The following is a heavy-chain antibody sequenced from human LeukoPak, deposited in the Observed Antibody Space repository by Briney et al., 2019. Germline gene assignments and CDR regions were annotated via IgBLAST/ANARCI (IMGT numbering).Heavy chain of an antibody. D-gene: IGHD5-12*01. CDR3: AKDKRYSGYDPFVY. CDR2: ISGDGGST. CDR1: GFTFDDYA. J-gene: IGHJ1*01. Sequence: PGGSLRLSCAASGFTFDDYAMHWVCQAPEKGLEWVSLISGDGGSTYYADSVKGRFTISRDNSKNSLYLQMNSLRTEDTALYYCAKDKRYSGYDPFVYWGQGTLVTVSS. V-gene: IGHV3-43*02.